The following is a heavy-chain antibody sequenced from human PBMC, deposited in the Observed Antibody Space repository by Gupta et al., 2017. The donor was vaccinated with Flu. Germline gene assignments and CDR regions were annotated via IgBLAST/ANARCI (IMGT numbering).Heavy chain of an antibody. CDR3: ARGILSCSGESCASDCYCDL. J-gene: IGHJ4*02. D-gene: IGHD6-19*01. CDR2: ISASGDNG. V-gene: IGHV3-23*01. Sequence: GLGWVSVISASGDNGGYVESVKGRLTRSRANSKNILYLQMNSLSPEDTAIYFCARGILSCSGESCASDCYCDLWGQGTLVTVSP.